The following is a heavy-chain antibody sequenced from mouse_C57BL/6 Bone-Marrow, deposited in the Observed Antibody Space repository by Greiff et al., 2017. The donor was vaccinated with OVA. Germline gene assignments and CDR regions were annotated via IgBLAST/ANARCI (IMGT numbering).Heavy chain of an antibody. Sequence: QVTLKECGPGILQPSQTLSLTCSFSGFSLSTFGMGVGWIRQPSGKGLEWLAHIWWDDDKYYNPALKSRLTISKDTSKNQVFLKIANVDTADTATYYCARILYYYGSRDWYFDVWGTGTTVTVSS. J-gene: IGHJ1*03. D-gene: IGHD1-1*01. CDR2: IWWDDDK. CDR3: ARILYYYGSRDWYFDV. CDR1: GFSLSTFGMG. V-gene: IGHV8-8*01.